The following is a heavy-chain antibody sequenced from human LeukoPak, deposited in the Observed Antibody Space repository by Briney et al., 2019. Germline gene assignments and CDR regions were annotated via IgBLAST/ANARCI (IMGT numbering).Heavy chain of an antibody. D-gene: IGHD6-19*01. CDR2: ISSNGGTT. V-gene: IGHV3-64D*06. J-gene: IGHJ4*02. CDR3: VRKIAVAGYYFDY. CDR1: GFTSSNYA. Sequence: GGSLRLSCSASGFTSSNYAMHWVRQTPGKGLEYVSAISSNGGTTYYAESVKGRFTISRDNSKNTLYLQMSSLRAEDTAVYYCVRKIAVAGYYFDYWVQGTLVTVSS.